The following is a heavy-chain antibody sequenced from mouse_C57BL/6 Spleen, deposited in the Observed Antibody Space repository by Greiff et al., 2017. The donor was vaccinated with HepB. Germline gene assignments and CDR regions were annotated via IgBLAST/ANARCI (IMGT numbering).Heavy chain of an antibody. J-gene: IGHJ2*01. D-gene: IGHD4-1*01. V-gene: IGHV5-4*03. CDR1: GFTFSSYA. CDR2: ISDGGSYT. Sequence: EVKVVESGGGLVKPGGSLKLSCAASGFTFSSYAMSWVRPTPEKRLEWVATISDGGSYTYYPDNVKGRFTISRDNAKNNLYLQMSHLKSEDTAMYYCARGGVGTGFDYWGQGTTLTVSS. CDR3: ARGGVGTGFDY.